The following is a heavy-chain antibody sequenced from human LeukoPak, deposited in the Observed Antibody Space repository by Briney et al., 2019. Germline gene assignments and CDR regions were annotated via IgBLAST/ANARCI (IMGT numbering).Heavy chain of an antibody. Sequence: PSETLSLTCTVSGGSISSSDYYWDWIRQSPGKGLEWIGSINYIGSTYYNPSLDSRVTISVDTSKNQFSLKLSSVTAADTAVYYCARLLYDSSGRAANFDYWGRGTLVTVSS. CDR1: GGSISSSDYY. D-gene: IGHD3-22*01. CDR2: INYIGST. CDR3: ARLLYDSSGRAANFDY. J-gene: IGHJ4*02. V-gene: IGHV4-39*01.